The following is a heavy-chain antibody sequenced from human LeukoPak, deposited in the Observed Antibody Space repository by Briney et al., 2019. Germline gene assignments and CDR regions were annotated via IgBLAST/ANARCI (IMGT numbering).Heavy chain of an antibody. CDR3: AREIRSGWHYFDY. V-gene: IGHV3-21*03. J-gene: IGHJ4*02. CDR2: ITSSSNYI. CDR1: GFTFSSFS. D-gene: IGHD6-19*01. Sequence: GGSLRLSCEASGFTFSSFSMNWVRQAPGKGLEWVSSITSSSNYIYYADSMKGRFTISRDNAKNSLYLQMNSLRAEDTAVYYCAREIRSGWHYFDYWGQGILVTVSS.